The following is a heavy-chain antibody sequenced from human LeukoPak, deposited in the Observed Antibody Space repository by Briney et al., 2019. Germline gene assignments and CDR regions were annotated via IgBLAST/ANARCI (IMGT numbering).Heavy chain of an antibody. J-gene: IGHJ1*01. V-gene: IGHV3-23*01. CDR3: AKDRRTLAAAEYFQH. D-gene: IGHD6-25*01. CDR2: ISGSGGST. Sequence: GSLRLSCAASGFTFSSYEMNWVRQAPGKGLEWVSAISGSGGSTYYADSVKGRFTISRDNSKNTLYLQMNSLRAEDTAVYYCAKDRRTLAAAEYFQHWGQGTLVTVSS. CDR1: GFTFSSYE.